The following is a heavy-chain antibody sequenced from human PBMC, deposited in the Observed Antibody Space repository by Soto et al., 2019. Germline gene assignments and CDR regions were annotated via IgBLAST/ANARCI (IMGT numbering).Heavy chain of an antibody. CDR2: IYYSGST. J-gene: IGHJ5*02. CDR3: ARVGGAAAGTNWFDP. D-gene: IGHD6-13*01. V-gene: IGHV4-31*03. CDR1: GYSISSGAYY. Sequence: QVQLQESGPGLVKPSQTLSLTCIVSGYSISSGAYYWSWIRQHPGKGLEWIGYIYYSGSTYYNPSLKGRVTISVDTSKNQFSLNVSSVTAADTAVYYCARVGGAAAGTNWFDPWGQGTLITVSS.